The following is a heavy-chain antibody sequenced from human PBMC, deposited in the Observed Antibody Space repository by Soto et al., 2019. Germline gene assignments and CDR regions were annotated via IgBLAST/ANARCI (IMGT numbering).Heavy chain of an antibody. CDR2: IIPILGIA. D-gene: IGHD5-12*01. J-gene: IGHJ5*02. V-gene: IGHV1-69*02. Sequence: SVKVSCKASGYTFTSYYMNWVRQAPGQGLEWMGRIIPILGIANYAQKFQGRVTITADKSTSTAYMELSSLRSEDTAVYYCATSRRDGYTDNWFDPWGQGTLVTVSS. CDR3: ATSRRDGYTDNWFDP. CDR1: GYTFTSYY.